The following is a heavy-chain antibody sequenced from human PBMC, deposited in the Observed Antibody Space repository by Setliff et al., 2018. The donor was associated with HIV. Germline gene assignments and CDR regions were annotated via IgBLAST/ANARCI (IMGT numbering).Heavy chain of an antibody. D-gene: IGHD3-10*01. CDR1: RGASSTHA. CDR3: AGPRGDEAFDI. CDR2: IISILDIT. Sequence: SVKVSCKASRGASSTHAMNWVRQAPGQGLEWMGQIISILDITTYAQQLQGRVTITADESTSTFYMELSSLRSADTVVYYCAGPRGDEAFDIWGQGTKVTVSS. V-gene: IGHV1-69*10. J-gene: IGHJ3*02.